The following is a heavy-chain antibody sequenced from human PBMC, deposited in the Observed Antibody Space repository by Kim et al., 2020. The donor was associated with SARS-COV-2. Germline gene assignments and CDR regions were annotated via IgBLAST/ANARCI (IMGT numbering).Heavy chain of an antibody. CDR1: GYTFTSYA. V-gene: IGHV1-3*01. D-gene: IGHD1-7*01. J-gene: IGHJ3*02. CDR3: ARFGVDSITGTTRLSAFDI. CDR2: INAGNGNT. Sequence: ASVKVSCKASGYTFTSYAMHWVRQAPGQRLEWMGWINAGNGNTKYSQKFQGRVTITRDTSASTAYMELSSLRSEDTAVYYCARFGVDSITGTTRLSAFDIWGQGTMVTVSS.